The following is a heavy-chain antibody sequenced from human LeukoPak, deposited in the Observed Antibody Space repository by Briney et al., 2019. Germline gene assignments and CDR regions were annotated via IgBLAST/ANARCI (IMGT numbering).Heavy chain of an antibody. J-gene: IGHJ4*02. CDR1: GGSINTKTHY. V-gene: IGHV4-39*01. D-gene: IGHD3-22*01. CDR2: VFYNGNT. CDR3: AKHGEDSTGYYADFFDH. Sequence: SSETLSLTCTVSGGSINTKTHYWACIRQTPGKGLEWIGSVFYNGNTYYNPSLKSRVTISVDTSKNQFSLRLTSVTAADTAVYHCAKHGEDSTGYYADFFDHCGQGTLVTVSS.